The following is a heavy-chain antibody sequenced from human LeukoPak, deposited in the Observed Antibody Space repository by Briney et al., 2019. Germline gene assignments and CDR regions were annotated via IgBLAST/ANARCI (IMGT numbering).Heavy chain of an antibody. CDR2: PYYSGNT. CDR3: ARFEPLAAGTTIDAFDI. CDR1: GDSISSSRYY. J-gene: IGHJ3*02. D-gene: IGHD6-13*01. Sequence: PSETLSLTCTVSGDSISSSRYYWGWIRQPPGKGLQWIGSPYYSGNTAYTPSLKSRVTISVDTSRNQFSLKLSSVTAADTAVYYCARFEPLAAGTTIDAFDIWGQGTMVTVSS. V-gene: IGHV4-39*01.